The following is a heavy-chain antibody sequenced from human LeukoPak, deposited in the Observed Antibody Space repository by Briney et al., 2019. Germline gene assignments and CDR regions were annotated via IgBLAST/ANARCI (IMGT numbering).Heavy chain of an antibody. CDR2: ISAYNGNT. Sequence: ASVKVSCKASGYTFTGYGISWVRQAPGQGLEWMGWISAYNGNTNYAQKVQGRVTMTTDTSTRTAYMELRSLRSDDTAVYYCARAVTGYYPYYFDSWGQGTLVTVSS. CDR1: GYTFTGYG. V-gene: IGHV1-18*01. CDR3: ARAVTGYYPYYFDS. D-gene: IGHD3-9*01. J-gene: IGHJ4*02.